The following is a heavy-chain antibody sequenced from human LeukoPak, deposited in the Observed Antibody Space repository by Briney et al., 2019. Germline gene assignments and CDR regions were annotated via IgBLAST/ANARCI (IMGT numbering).Heavy chain of an antibody. V-gene: IGHV3-72*01. Sequence: GGSLRLSCAASGFTFSDHYMDWVRQAPGKGLEWVGRTRNKANSYTTEYAASVKGRFTISRDDSKNSLYLQMNSLKTEDTAVYYCARVAVTGERGHFDYWGQGTLVTVSS. CDR1: GFTFSDHY. J-gene: IGHJ4*02. CDR3: ARVAVTGERGHFDY. CDR2: TRNKANSYTT. D-gene: IGHD7-27*01.